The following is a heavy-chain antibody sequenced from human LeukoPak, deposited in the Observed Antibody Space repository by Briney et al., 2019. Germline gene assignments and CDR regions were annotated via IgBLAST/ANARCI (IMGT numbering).Heavy chain of an antibody. D-gene: IGHD6-13*01. CDR3: ARDIDRVFNWFDP. V-gene: IGHV1-3*01. J-gene: IGHJ5*02. Sequence: ASVKVSCKASGYIFTSYAMHWVRQAPGQRLEWMGWINAGNGNAKYSQKFQGRVTITRDTSASTVYMELSSLRSEDTAVYYCARDIDRVFNWFDPWGQGTLVTVSS. CDR2: INAGNGNA. CDR1: GYIFTSYA.